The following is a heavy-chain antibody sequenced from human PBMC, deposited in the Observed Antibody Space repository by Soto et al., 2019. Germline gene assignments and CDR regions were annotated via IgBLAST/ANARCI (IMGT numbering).Heavy chain of an antibody. V-gene: IGHV1-18*01. CDR3: AREYGMDV. CDR2: ISGYNGNT. Sequence: QVQLVQSGAEVKKPGASVNVSCKASGYSFHTYAISWVRQAPGQGIEWVGWISGYNGNTNYAQKFQGRVTLTTDTSTKTAFMELRSLTGDDPAVYYCAREYGMDVWGQGTTVTVSS. CDR1: GYSFHTYA. J-gene: IGHJ6*02.